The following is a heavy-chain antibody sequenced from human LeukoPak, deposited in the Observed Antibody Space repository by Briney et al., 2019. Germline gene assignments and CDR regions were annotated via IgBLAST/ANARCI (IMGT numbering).Heavy chain of an antibody. CDR3: ARESATSGWLFDY. J-gene: IGHJ4*02. CDR2: ISNHGGST. D-gene: IGHD6-19*01. CDR1: GFTFSTYA. Sequence: GGSLRLSCAASGFTFSTYAMHWVRQAPGKGLEYVSAISNHGGSTYYANSVKGRFIISRDNSKNTLYLQMGSLRAEDLAVYYCARESATSGWLFDYWGRGTLVTVSS. V-gene: IGHV3-64*01.